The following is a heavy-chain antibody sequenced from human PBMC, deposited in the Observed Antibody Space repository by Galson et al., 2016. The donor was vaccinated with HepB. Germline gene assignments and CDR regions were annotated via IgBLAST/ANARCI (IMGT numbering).Heavy chain of an antibody. V-gene: IGHV5-51*01. Sequence: QSGAEVKKPGESLKISCKGSGYIFTNFWIGWVRQMPGKGLEWVALASPDGSDTRYGPSFEGQVTISADTFISTAYLQWSSLKSSDTAMYYCARRVAVTGGVLDSWGQGTLVTVSS. CDR2: ASPDGSDT. CDR3: ARRVAVTGGVLDS. CDR1: GYIFTNFW. J-gene: IGHJ4*02. D-gene: IGHD6-19*01.